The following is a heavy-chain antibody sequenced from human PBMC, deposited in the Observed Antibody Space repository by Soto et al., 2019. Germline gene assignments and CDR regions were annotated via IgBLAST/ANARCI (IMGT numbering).Heavy chain of an antibody. V-gene: IGHV3-66*01. CDR3: ARDWYSSSSFDY. J-gene: IGHJ4*02. Sequence: VQLVESGGGLVQPGGSLRLSCAASGFTVSTYYMSWVRQAPGKGLEWVSVIYSSGITNYANSVKDRFTISRDHSKNTLYLQMNSLRAEDTAVYYCARDWYSSSSFDYWGQGTLVTVSS. D-gene: IGHD6-6*01. CDR1: GFTVSTYY. CDR2: IYSSGIT.